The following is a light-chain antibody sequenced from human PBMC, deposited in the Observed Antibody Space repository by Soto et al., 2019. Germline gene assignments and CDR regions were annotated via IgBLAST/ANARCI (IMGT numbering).Light chain of an antibody. CDR2: GAS. Sequence: EIVLTQFPGALSLSPGERVTLSCRASQTVSNTYLAWYQKKSGQAPKFLIYGASNRSTGIPDRISGSGSGTDLTLTISRLEPEDVAVYYCQQYGAVPPTFGGGTKVEIQ. J-gene: IGKJ4*01. CDR3: QQYGAVPPT. CDR1: QTVSNTY. V-gene: IGKV3-20*01.